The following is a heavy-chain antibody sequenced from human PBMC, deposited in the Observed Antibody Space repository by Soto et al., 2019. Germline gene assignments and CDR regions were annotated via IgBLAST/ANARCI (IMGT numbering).Heavy chain of an antibody. CDR2: IYWADDK. V-gene: IGHV2-5*02. CDR3: AHSFYYYDSSGYYYSWGAFDI. CDR1: GFSLSTSGVG. Sequence: QITLKESGPTLVKPTQTLTLTCTFSGFSLSTSGVGVGWIRQPPGKALEWLALIYWADDKRYSPSLKSRLTITKGPAKNQVVLTMTNMEPVDTATYCCAHSFYYYDSSGYYYSWGAFDIWGQGTMVTVSS. J-gene: IGHJ3*02. D-gene: IGHD3-22*01.